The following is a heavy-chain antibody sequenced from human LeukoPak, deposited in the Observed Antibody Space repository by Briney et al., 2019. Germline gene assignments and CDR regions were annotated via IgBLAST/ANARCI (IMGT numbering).Heavy chain of an antibody. CDR3: ARRSYYDTSGYVNWYFDL. Sequence: GGSLRLSCAASGFPFSNYWMTWIRQAPGKGLDWVASIMLGGSETYYVDSVKGRFTISRDNAQNSLYLQMTSMRAEDTTVYYCARRSYYDTSGYVNWYFDLWGRGTLVTVSS. V-gene: IGHV3-7*01. CDR2: IMLGGSET. CDR1: GFPFSNYW. J-gene: IGHJ2*01. D-gene: IGHD3-22*01.